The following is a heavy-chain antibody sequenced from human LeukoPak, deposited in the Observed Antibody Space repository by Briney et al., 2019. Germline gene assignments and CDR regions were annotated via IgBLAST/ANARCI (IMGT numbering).Heavy chain of an antibody. D-gene: IGHD6-6*01. Sequence: GESLQISCKGSGYSFTSYWIGWVRQMPGKGLEWMGIIYPGDSDTRYSPSFQGQVTISADKSISTAYLQWSSLKASDTAIYYCARRTPEYTNRWYFDLWGRGTLVTVSS. J-gene: IGHJ2*01. CDR1: GYSFTSYW. CDR3: ARRTPEYTNRWYFDL. CDR2: IYPGDSDT. V-gene: IGHV5-51*01.